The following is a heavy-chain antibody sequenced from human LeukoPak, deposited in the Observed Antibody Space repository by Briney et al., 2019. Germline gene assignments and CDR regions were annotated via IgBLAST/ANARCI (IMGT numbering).Heavy chain of an antibody. CDR1: GFTFSNYW. J-gene: IGHJ4*02. V-gene: IGHV3-7*01. Sequence: GGSLRLSCAASGFTFSNYWMSWVRQAPGKGLEWVANIKQDGSEKYYVDSVKGRFTISRDNAKNSLYLQMNSLRAEDTAVYYCARLKLLWSNYFDYWGQGTLVTVSS. D-gene: IGHD2-2*01. CDR2: IKQDGSEK. CDR3: ARLKLLWSNYFDY.